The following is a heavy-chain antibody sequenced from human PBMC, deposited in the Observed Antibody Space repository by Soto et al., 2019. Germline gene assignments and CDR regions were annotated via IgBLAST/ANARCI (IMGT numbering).Heavy chain of an antibody. J-gene: IGHJ6*02. Sequence: QVQLVRSGAEVKKPGASVKVSCKASGYTFTSYEINWVRQATGQGLEWMGWMNPNSGNTGYAQKLQGRVTMTRNTSISTAYMELSSLRSEDSAVYYCARAREYYYGMDVWGQGTTVTVSS. CDR2: MNPNSGNT. CDR1: GYTFTSYE. CDR3: ARAREYYYGMDV. V-gene: IGHV1-8*01.